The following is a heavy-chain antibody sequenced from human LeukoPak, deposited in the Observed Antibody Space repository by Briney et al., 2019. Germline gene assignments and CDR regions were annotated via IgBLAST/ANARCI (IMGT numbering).Heavy chain of an antibody. CDR2: ISSSSSYI. Sequence: GGSLRLSCAASGFTFSSYSMNWVRQAPGKGLEWVSSISSSSSYIYYADSVKGRFTISRDNAKNSLYLQMNSLRAEDTAVYYCARVGRFHDSSGYYLNFDYWGQGTLVTVSS. CDR3: ARVGRFHDSSGYYLNFDY. D-gene: IGHD3-22*01. CDR1: GFTFSSYS. V-gene: IGHV3-21*01. J-gene: IGHJ4*02.